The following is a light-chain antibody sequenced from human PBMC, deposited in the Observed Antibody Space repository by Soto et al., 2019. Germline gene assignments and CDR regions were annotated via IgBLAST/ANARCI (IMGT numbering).Light chain of an antibody. Sequence: EIVMTQSPATLSVSPGERATLSCRASQSVSSNLAWYLQKLGQAPRLLIYGASTRATGIPARFSGSGSGTEFTLTISSLQSEDFAVYYCQQYNNWPLTFGGGTKVEIK. CDR1: QSVSSN. V-gene: IGKV3-15*01. CDR3: QQYNNWPLT. CDR2: GAS. J-gene: IGKJ4*01.